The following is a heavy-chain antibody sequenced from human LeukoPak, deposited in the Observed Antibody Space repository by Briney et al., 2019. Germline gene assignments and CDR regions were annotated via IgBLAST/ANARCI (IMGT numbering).Heavy chain of an antibody. J-gene: IGHJ4*02. CDR3: AKDRSGSYSGDYFFDS. CDR1: GFTFSRYG. CDR2: IPYDASNK. Sequence: GRSLRLSCAASGFTFSRYGMHWVREAPGKGRKWVAHIPYDASNKYHADSVKGRFPISRDKSKHTLYLEMSSLRAEDTAVYYCAKDRSGSYSGDYFFDSWGQGTLVTVSS. D-gene: IGHD1-26*01. V-gene: IGHV3-30*18.